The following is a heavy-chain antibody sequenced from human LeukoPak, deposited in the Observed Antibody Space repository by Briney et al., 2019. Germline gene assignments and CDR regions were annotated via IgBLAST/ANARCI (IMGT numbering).Heavy chain of an antibody. D-gene: IGHD1-7*01. CDR1: GYTFTGYY. CDR2: INPSSGGT. V-gene: IGHV1-2*02. J-gene: IGHJ6*02. CDR3: ARDQVTGTTVAYYYYGMDV. Sequence: ASVKVSCKASGYTFTGYYVHWVRQAPGQGLEWMGWINPSSGGTNYAQKFQGRVTMTRDTSISTAYMELSRLRSDDTAVYYCARDQVTGTTVAYYYYGMDVWGQGTTVTVSS.